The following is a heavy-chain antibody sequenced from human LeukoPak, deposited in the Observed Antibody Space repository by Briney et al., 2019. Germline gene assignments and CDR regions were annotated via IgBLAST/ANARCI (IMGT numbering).Heavy chain of an antibody. D-gene: IGHD3-16*01. Sequence: GGSLRLSCAAPGFTLSSYTMNWVRQAPGKGVEWVSSIRSSSSYIYYADSLKGRFTISRDNAKNSVYLQMNSLRPEDTAVYYCARGIDDYIWGSPIDYWGQGTLVTVSS. V-gene: IGHV3-21*01. CDR3: ARGIDDYIWGSPIDY. J-gene: IGHJ4*02. CDR1: GFTLSSYT. CDR2: IRSSSSYI.